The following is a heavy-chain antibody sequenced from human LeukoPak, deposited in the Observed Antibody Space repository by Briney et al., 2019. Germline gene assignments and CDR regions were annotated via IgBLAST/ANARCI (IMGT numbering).Heavy chain of an antibody. Sequence: GGSLRLSCAASRFTFSSYWMTWVRQAPGKGLEWVANIKQDGSEKYYVGSVKGRFTISRDNTKNLLYLQMNGLRAEDTAVYYCAREGGYGGVFDYWGQGTLVTVSS. CDR1: RFTFSSYW. J-gene: IGHJ4*02. CDR2: IKQDGSEK. CDR3: AREGGYGGVFDY. V-gene: IGHV3-7*05. D-gene: IGHD5-12*01.